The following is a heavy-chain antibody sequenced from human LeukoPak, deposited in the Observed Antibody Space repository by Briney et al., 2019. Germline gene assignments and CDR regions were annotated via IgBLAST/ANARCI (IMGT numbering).Heavy chain of an antibody. V-gene: IGHV1-2*02. CDR1: GYTFTGYY. Sequence: GASVKVSCKASGYTFTGYYMHWVRQAPGQGLERMGWINPNSGGTNYARKFQGRVTMTRDKSIRTAYMELSRLTSDDTAVYYCARNIWFGESADAFDIWGQGTMVTVSS. CDR2: INPNSGGT. D-gene: IGHD3-10*01. J-gene: IGHJ3*02. CDR3: ARNIWFGESADAFDI.